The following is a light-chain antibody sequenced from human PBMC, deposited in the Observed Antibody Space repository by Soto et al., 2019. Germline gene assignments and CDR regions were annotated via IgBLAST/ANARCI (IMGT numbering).Light chain of an antibody. Sequence: EIVLTHSPATLSVSPGETATLSCRASQSVSSSLAWYQQTPGRAPRLIIYGASTRANGIPTRFSGSGSGTEFTLTISSLQSEDFAFYYCQQYNNWHPLTFGGGTKVDIK. J-gene: IGKJ4*01. CDR2: GAS. V-gene: IGKV3-15*01. CDR1: QSVSSS. CDR3: QQYNNWHPLT.